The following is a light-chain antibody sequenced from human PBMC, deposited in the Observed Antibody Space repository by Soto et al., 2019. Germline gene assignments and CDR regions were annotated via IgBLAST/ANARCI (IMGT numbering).Light chain of an antibody. Sequence: EIVLTQSPGTLSLSPGERATLSCRAGQSVSNSYFAWYQQKPGQAPRLLIYGTSNTATGIPARFSGSRSGTDFTLTISSLEPEDFAVYYCQQYRTSPYTFGQGTKVDIK. CDR3: QQYRTSPYT. J-gene: IGKJ2*01. CDR1: QSVSNSY. CDR2: GTS. V-gene: IGKV3-20*01.